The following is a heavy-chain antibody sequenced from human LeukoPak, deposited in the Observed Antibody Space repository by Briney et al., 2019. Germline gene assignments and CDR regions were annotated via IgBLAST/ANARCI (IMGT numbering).Heavy chain of an antibody. CDR2: IYTSGST. CDR1: GGSISSGSYY. J-gene: IGHJ4*02. Sequence: SQTLSLTCTVSGGSISSGSYYWSWIRQPAGKGLEWIGRIYTSGSTNYNPSLKSRVTISVDTSKSQFSLKLSSVTAADTAVYYCAGDLSAPLKYYYDSSGSYYFDYWGQGTLVTVSS. V-gene: IGHV4-61*02. D-gene: IGHD3-22*01. CDR3: AGDLSAPLKYYYDSSGSYYFDY.